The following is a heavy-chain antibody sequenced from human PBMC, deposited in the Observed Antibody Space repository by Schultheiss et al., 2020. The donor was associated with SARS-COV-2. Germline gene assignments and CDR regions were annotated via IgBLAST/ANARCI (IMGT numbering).Heavy chain of an antibody. V-gene: IGHV4-34*09. Sequence: SQTLSLTCAVYGGSFSGYYWSWIRQPPGKGLEWIGYIYYSGSTYYNPSLKSRVTISVDTSKNQFSLKLSSVTAADTAVYYCARVARDLDSSGYFDYWGQGTLVTVSS. J-gene: IGHJ4*02. D-gene: IGHD3-22*01. CDR1: GGSFSGYY. CDR2: IYYSGST. CDR3: ARVARDLDSSGYFDY.